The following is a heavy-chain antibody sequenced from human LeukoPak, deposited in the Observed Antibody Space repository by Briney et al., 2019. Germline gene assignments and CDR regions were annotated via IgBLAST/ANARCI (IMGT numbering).Heavy chain of an antibody. CDR2: SRPKARGYTT. V-gene: IGHV3-72*01. CDR1: EFTFSSYA. J-gene: IGHJ4*02. Sequence: GGSLRLSCAASEFTFSSYAMNWVRQVPGERLEWVARSRPKARGYTTEYAASVKGRFTISRHESENSLFLQMNSLRAEDTAIYYCVRGFNGFDSWGQGILVTVSS. CDR3: VRGFNGFDS. D-gene: IGHD2-8*01.